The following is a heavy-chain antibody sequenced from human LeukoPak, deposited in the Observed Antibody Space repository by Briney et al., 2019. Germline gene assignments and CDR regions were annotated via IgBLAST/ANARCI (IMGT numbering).Heavy chain of an antibody. J-gene: IGHJ4*02. CDR2: IYYSGST. Sequence: SETLSLTCTVSGASISSSSYYSGWIRQPPGKGLEWIGSIYYSGSTYYYPSIKSRVTISVDRPKNQFSLKLSSVTAADTAVYYCATDHYDFWSGYPRPEDWGQGTLVSVSP. D-gene: IGHD3-3*01. V-gene: IGHV4-39*01. CDR3: ATDHYDFWSGYPRPED. CDR1: GASISSSSYY.